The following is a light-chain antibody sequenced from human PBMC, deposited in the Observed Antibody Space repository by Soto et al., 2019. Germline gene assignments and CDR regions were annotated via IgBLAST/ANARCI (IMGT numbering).Light chain of an antibody. CDR1: RSNIGSNP. CDR2: NDN. V-gene: IGLV1-44*01. J-gene: IGLJ2*01. Sequence: QSVLTQPPSVSGTPGQGVAVSCSGSRSNIGSNPVQWYQQLPGTAPKLLIYNDNHPPSGVPDRFSGSKSGTSASLAISGLQSEDEADYYCATWEDTLYGPVFGGGTKLTVL. CDR3: ATWEDTLYGPV.